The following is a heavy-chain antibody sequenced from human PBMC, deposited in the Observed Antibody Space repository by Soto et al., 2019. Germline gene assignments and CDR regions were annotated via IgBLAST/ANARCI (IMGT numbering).Heavy chain of an antibody. CDR3: ARSPRLRGYYYMDV. CDR2: INHSGST. Sequence: QVQLQQWGAGLLKPSETLSLTCAVYGGSFSGYYWSWIRQPPGKGLEWIGEINHSGSTNYNPSLKSRVTISADTSKNQFSLKLSSVTAADTAVYYCARSPRLRGYYYMDVWGKGTTVTVSS. J-gene: IGHJ6*03. V-gene: IGHV4-34*01. D-gene: IGHD2-21*02. CDR1: GGSFSGYY.